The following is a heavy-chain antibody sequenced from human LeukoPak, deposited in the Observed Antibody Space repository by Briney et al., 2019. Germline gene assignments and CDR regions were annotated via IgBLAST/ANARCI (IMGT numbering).Heavy chain of an antibody. J-gene: IGHJ4*02. CDR1: GFTFSNYA. CDR3: AKEPHDFWSGYEYYFHY. V-gene: IGHV3-23*01. CDR2: ISGSGDST. D-gene: IGHD3-3*01. Sequence: GGSLRLSCAASGFTFSNYAMSWVRRAPGKGLEWVSAISGSGDSTKYADSVKGRFTISRDNSKNTLYLQMNSLRAEDTAVYYCAKEPHDFWSGYEYYFHYWGQGTLVTVPS.